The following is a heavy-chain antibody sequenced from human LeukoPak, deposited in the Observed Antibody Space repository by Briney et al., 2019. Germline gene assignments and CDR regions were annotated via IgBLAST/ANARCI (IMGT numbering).Heavy chain of an antibody. D-gene: IGHD6-19*01. Sequence: PSETLSLTCTVSGGSISSGYYWGWIRQPPGKGLEWIGSIYHSGSTYYNPSLKSRVTISVDTSKNQFSLKLSSVTAADTAVYYCARDARGGWYVRLSGYFDYWGQGTLVTVSS. CDR2: IYHSGST. J-gene: IGHJ4*02. V-gene: IGHV4-38-2*02. CDR3: ARDARGGWYVRLSGYFDY. CDR1: GGSISSGYY.